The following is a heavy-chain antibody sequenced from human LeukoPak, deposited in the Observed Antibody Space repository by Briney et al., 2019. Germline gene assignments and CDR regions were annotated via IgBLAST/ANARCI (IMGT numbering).Heavy chain of an antibody. CDR1: GFTFSSYG. J-gene: IGHJ3*02. Sequence: PGGSLRLSCAASGFTFSSYGMHWVRQAPGKGLEWVAVISYDGSNKYYADSVKGRFTISRDNSKNTLYLQMNSLRAEDTAVYYCAKEGGEMATGAFDIWGQGIMVTVSS. CDR2: ISYDGSNK. D-gene: IGHD5-24*01. CDR3: AKEGGEMATGAFDI. V-gene: IGHV3-30*18.